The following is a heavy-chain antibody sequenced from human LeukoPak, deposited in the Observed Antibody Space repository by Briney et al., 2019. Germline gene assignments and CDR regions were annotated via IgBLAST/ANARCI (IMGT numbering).Heavy chain of an antibody. J-gene: IGHJ4*02. CDR3: ARRGYFDY. D-gene: IGHD5-12*01. CDR2: IYYSGST. V-gene: IGHV4-59*08. CDR1: GGSISPYY. Sequence: PSETLSLTCTVSGGSISPYYWGWIRQPPGKGLEWTGQIYYSGSTDYNPSLKSRVTISLDTSKNQFSLKLSSVTAADTAVYYCARRGYFDYWGPGTLVTVSS.